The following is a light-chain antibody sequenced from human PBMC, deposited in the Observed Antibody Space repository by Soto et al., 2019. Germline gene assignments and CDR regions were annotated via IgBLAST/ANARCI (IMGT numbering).Light chain of an antibody. V-gene: IGLV2-14*01. CDR3: VLYMGSGILV. Sequence: QSALTQPASVSGSPGQSITISCTGTSSDVGGYKYVSWYQQHPDKAPKLIIFEVSNRPSGISSRFSGSKSGNTASLTISGLQAEDEADYYCVLYMGSGILVFGGGTKLTVL. J-gene: IGLJ2*01. CDR1: SSDVGGYKY. CDR2: EVS.